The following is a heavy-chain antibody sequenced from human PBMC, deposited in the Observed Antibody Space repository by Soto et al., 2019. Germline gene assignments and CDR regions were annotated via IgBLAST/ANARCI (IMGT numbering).Heavy chain of an antibody. D-gene: IGHD4-4*01. CDR1: GYTFTSYD. Sequence: QVQLVQSGAEVKKPGASVKVSCKASGYTFTSYDINWVRQATGQGLEWMGWMNPNSGNTGYEQKFQGRVTMTRDTAISTAYMELSSLRSEDTAVYYCARAGIISWTTVNYYYMDVWGKGTTVTVSS. CDR2: MNPNSGNT. V-gene: IGHV1-8*01. J-gene: IGHJ6*03. CDR3: ARAGIISWTTVNYYYMDV.